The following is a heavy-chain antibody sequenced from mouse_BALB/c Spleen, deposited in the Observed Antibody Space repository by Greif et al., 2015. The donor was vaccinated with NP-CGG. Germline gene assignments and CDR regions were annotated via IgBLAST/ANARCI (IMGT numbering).Heavy chain of an antibody. CDR2: IYPSDSYT. J-gene: IGHJ4*01. D-gene: IGHD2-1*01. CDR1: GYTFTSYW. CDR3: TTLYYGNYVYYAMDY. Sequence: VQLQQSGAELVRPGASVKLSCKASGYTFTSYWINWVKQRPGQDLEWIGNIYPSDSYTNYNQKFKDKATLTVDKSSSTAYMQLSSPTSEDSAVYYCTTLYYGNYVYYAMDYWGQGTSVTVSS. V-gene: IGHV1-69*02.